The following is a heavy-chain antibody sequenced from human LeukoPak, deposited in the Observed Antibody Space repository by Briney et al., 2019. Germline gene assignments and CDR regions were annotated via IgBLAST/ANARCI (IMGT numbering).Heavy chain of an antibody. CDR2: IYYSGST. CDR3: TGTTYYYDSSGYRYYYGMDV. J-gene: IGHJ6*02. Sequence: PSETLSLTCTVSGGSISSYYWRWIRQPPGKGLEWIGYIYYSGSTNYNPSLKSRVTISVDTSKNQFSLKLSSVTAADTAVYYCTGTTYYYDSSGYRYYYGMDVWGQGTTVTVSS. CDR1: GGSISSYY. D-gene: IGHD3-22*01. V-gene: IGHV4-59*08.